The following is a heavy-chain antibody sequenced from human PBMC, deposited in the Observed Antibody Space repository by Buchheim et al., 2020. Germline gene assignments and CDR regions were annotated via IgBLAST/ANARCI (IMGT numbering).Heavy chain of an antibody. CDR2: ISSSSSTR. D-gene: IGHD4-17*01. J-gene: IGHJ4*02. V-gene: IGHV3-48*02. CDR1: GFTFTSYG. CDR3: ARDLYGDYTFDY. Sequence: VQLVESGGGVVQPGRSLRLSCAASGFTFTSYGMNWVRQAPGKGLEWVSYISSSSSTRYYADSAKGRFTVSRDSAKSSLFLQMNNLRDEDTAVYYCARDLYGDYTFDYWGQGTL.